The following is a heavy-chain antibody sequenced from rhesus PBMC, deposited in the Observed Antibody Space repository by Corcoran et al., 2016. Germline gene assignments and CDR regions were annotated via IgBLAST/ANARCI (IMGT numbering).Heavy chain of an antibody. CDR3: ARIKVNRFDV. CDR2: ISDSGSS. Sequence: QVQLQESGPGLVKPSETLSLTCAVSCDSLCSGYGGSWFRQPPGKGLEWVGYISDSGSSYYTPSFKSRVTISIDTSKNQFSLKLSSVTAADTAVYYCARIKVNRFDVWGPGVLVTVSS. J-gene: IGHJ5-1*01. V-gene: IGHV4-127*01. CDR1: CDSLCSGYGG.